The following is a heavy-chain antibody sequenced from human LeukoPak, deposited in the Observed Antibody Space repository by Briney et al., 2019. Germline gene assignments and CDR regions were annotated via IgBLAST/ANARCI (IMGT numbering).Heavy chain of an antibody. V-gene: IGHV4-34*01. CDR3: ARGVFMGRKFDY. CDR2: INHSGST. D-gene: IGHD1-26*01. CDR1: GGSFSGYY. Sequence: SSETLSLTCAVYGGSFSGYYWSWIRQPPGKGLEWIGEINHSGSTNYNPSLKSRVTISVDTSKNQFSLKLSSVTAADTAVYYCARGVFMGRKFDYWGQGTLVTVSS. J-gene: IGHJ4*02.